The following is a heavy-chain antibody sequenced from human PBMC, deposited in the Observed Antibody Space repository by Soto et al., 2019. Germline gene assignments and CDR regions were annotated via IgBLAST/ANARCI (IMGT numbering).Heavy chain of an antibody. CDR1: GYTFTGYA. J-gene: IGHJ4*02. D-gene: IGHD2-2*01. CDR3: ARGYCSSTSCQYYFDF. CDR2: INGGSGDT. V-gene: IGHV1-3*01. Sequence: ASVKVSCKASGYTFTGYAIHWVRQAPGQRHEWMGWINGGSGDTKYSQKFQGRVTITRDTSASTAYMELTSLGSEDTAVYHCARGYCSSTSCQYYFDFWGQGTLVTVSS.